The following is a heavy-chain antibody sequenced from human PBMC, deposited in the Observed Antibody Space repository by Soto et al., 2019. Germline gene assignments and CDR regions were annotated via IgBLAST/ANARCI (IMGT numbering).Heavy chain of an antibody. CDR3: ARDRGVAMTVDY. D-gene: IGHD3-3*01. V-gene: IGHV4-30-4*01. J-gene: IGHJ4*02. CDR2: IYYSGST. Sequence: SETLSLTCTVSGGSINSGDYYWSWIRQPPGKGLEWIGYIYYSGSTYYNPSLKSRVTISVDTSKNQFSLKLSSVTAADTAVYYCARDRGVAMTVDYWGQGTLVTVSS. CDR1: GGSINSGDYY.